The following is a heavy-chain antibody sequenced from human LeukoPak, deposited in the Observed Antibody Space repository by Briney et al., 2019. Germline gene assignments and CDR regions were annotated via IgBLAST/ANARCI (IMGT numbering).Heavy chain of an antibody. D-gene: IGHD6-13*01. J-gene: IGHJ4*02. CDR3: AREVAAAGTVY. V-gene: IGHV3-66*01. CDR2: IYSGGST. Sequence: GGSLRLSCAASGFTVSSNYMSWVRQAPGKGLEWVSVIYSGGSTYYADSVKGRFTISRDNSKNTLYLQMNSLRAEDTAVYYCAREVAAAGTVYWGQGTLVTVSS. CDR1: GFTVSSNY.